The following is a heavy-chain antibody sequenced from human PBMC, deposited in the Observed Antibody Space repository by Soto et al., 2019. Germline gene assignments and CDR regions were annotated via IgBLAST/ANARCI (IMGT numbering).Heavy chain of an antibody. J-gene: IGHJ4*01. CDR1: GGSISSGGFS. D-gene: IGHD3-22*01. V-gene: IGHV4-31*11. CDR2: IYYTGST. CDR3: ARFRRDLDKFYFDY. Sequence: SETLSLTCAVSGGSISSGGFSWNWIRQPPGKGLEWIGYIYYTGSTYYNPSLKSRVTISVYTSKNQFSLKLSSVTAADTAVYCCARFRRDLDKFYFDYWGHGTLVTVSS.